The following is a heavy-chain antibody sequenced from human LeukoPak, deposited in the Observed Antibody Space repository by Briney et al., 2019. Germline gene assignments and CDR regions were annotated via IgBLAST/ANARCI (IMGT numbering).Heavy chain of an antibody. V-gene: IGHV3-48*03. J-gene: IGHJ4*02. D-gene: IGHD5-24*01. CDR3: AKDDGWVQYAN. CDR1: GFTFSSYE. Sequence: GGSLRLSCAASGFTFSSYEMNWVRQAPGKGLEWVSYISSSGSTIYYADSVKGRFTISRDNSKNTLYLQMNSLRAVDTAVYYCAKDDGWVQYANWGQGTLVTVSS. CDR2: ISSSGSTI.